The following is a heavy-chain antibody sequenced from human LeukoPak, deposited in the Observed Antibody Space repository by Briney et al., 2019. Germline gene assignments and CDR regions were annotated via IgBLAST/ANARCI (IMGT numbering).Heavy chain of an antibody. Sequence: GGSLRLSCAASGFTFSHYAIYWVRQAPGKGLEWVSGMSSSGNTTYYADSVKGRFTMSRDNSENTLYLQMNSLRAEDTAVYYCAKEPWGSGSLDYWGQGTLVTVSS. D-gene: IGHD1-26*01. V-gene: IGHV3-23*01. CDR1: GFTFSHYA. J-gene: IGHJ4*02. CDR3: AKEPWGSGSLDY. CDR2: MSSSGNTT.